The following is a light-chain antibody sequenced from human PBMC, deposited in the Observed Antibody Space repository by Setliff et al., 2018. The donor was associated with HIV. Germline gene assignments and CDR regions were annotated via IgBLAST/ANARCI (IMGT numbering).Light chain of an antibody. Sequence: EVMLTQSPGTLSLSPGERATLSCRASQSVTSDFLAWYHQRPGQAPRLLIYGATGRAPGIPDRFSGGGSGTDFTLTITRLETEDFGVYYCQQYGESPITFGQGTRLEIK. CDR3: QQYGESPIT. V-gene: IGKV3-20*01. J-gene: IGKJ5*01. CDR1: QSVTSDF. CDR2: GAT.